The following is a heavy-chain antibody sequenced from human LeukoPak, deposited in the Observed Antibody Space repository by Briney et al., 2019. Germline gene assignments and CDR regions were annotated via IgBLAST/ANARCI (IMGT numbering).Heavy chain of an antibody. CDR1: GFTFSSYG. CDR2: ISYDGSNK. Sequence: PGGSLRLSCAASGFTFSSYGMPWVRQAPGKGLEWVAVISYDGSNKYYADSVKGRFTISRDNSKNTLYLQMNSLRAEDTAVYYCAKTTVTTYLVNWGQGTLVTVSS. CDR3: AKTTVTTYLVN. V-gene: IGHV3-30*18. J-gene: IGHJ4*02. D-gene: IGHD4-17*01.